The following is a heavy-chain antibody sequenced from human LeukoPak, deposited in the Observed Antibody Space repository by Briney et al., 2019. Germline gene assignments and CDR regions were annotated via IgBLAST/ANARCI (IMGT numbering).Heavy chain of an antibody. Sequence: GASVKVSCKASGGTFSSYAISWVRQAPGQGLEWMGGIIPIFGTANYAQKFQGRVTITADKSTSTAYMELSGLRSEDTAVYYCARQRDGYNLDYWGQGTLVTVSS. CDR2: IIPIFGTA. CDR1: GGTFSSYA. J-gene: IGHJ4*02. D-gene: IGHD5-24*01. V-gene: IGHV1-69*06. CDR3: ARQRDGYNLDY.